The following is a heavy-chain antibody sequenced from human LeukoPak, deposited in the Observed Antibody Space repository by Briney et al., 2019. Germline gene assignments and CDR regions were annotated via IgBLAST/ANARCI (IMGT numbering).Heavy chain of an antibody. CDR2: ISSSSSYI. Sequence: GGSLRLSCAASGFTFSSYSMNWVRQAPGKGLEWVSSISSSSSYIYYADSVKGRFTISRDNAKNSLYLQMNSLRAEDTAVYYCAKLPDYGDYSGTDYWGQGTLVTVSS. J-gene: IGHJ4*02. CDR1: GFTFSSYS. V-gene: IGHV3-21*04. CDR3: AKLPDYGDYSGTDY. D-gene: IGHD4-17*01.